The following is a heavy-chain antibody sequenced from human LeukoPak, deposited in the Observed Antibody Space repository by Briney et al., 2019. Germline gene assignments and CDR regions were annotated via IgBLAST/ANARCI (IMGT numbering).Heavy chain of an antibody. CDR3: ARDQSLAAGSDY. CDR1: GYTFTSYG. V-gene: IGHV1-2*02. D-gene: IGHD6-13*01. CDR2: IIPHSGGT. J-gene: IGHJ4*02. Sequence: VASVKVSCKASGYTFTSYGISWVRQAPGQGLEWMGWIIPHSGGTNYAQKFQGRVTMTRDTSISTAYMELSRLRSDDTAVYYCARDQSLAAGSDYWGQGTLVTISS.